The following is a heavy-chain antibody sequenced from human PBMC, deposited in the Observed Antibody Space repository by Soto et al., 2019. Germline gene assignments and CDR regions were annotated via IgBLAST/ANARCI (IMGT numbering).Heavy chain of an antibody. CDR3: ARNSGYDFSHLHYYYYMDV. CDR2: ISSSSSYI. D-gene: IGHD5-12*01. CDR1: GFTFSSYS. Sequence: GGSLRLSCAASGFTFSSYSMNWVRQAPGKGLEWVSSISSSSSYIYYADSVKGRFTISRDNAKNSLYLQMNSLRAEDTAVYYCARNSGYDFSHLHYYYYMDVWGKGTTVTVSS. V-gene: IGHV3-21*01. J-gene: IGHJ6*03.